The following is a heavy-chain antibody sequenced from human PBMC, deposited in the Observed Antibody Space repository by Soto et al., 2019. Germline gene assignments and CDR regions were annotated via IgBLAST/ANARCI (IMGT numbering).Heavy chain of an antibody. Sequence: QVQLVESGGGVVQPGRSLRLSCAASGFTFSSYAMHWVRQAPGKGLEWVAVISYDGSNKYYADYVKGRFTISRDNSKNTLYLQRNRLRAEDTAVYYCARDLEPAAGYFDCWGQGTLVTVSS. D-gene: IGHD6-13*01. V-gene: IGHV3-30-3*01. CDR3: ARDLEPAAGYFDC. J-gene: IGHJ4*02. CDR2: ISYDGSNK. CDR1: GFTFSSYA.